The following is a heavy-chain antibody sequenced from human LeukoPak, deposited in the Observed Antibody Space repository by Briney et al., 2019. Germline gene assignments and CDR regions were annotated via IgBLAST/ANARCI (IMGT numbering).Heavy chain of an antibody. J-gene: IGHJ4*02. D-gene: IGHD3-3*01. CDR3: ARASNYDFWSGSPRDFDY. Sequence: PSETLSLTCTVSGGSISSYYWSWIRQPPGKGLEWIGYIYYSGSTNYNPSLKSRVTISVDTSKNQFSLKLSSVTAADTAVYYCARASNYDFWSGSPRDFDYWGQGTLVTVSS. CDR1: GGSISSYY. CDR2: IYYSGST. V-gene: IGHV4-59*01.